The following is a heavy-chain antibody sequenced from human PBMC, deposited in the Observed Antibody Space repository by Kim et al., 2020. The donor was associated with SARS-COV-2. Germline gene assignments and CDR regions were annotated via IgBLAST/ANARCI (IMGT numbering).Heavy chain of an antibody. J-gene: IGHJ6*02. Sequence: SQTLSLTCAISGDSVSSNSAAWNWIRQSPSRGLEWLGRTYYRSKWYNDYAVSVKSRITINPDTSKNQFSLQLNSVTPEDTAVYYCARDSGSGTTIVGRSGYYYYYGMDVWGQGTTVTVSS. V-gene: IGHV6-1*01. CDR2: TYYRSKWYN. CDR1: GDSVSSNSAA. CDR3: ARDSGSGTTIVGRSGYYYYYGMDV. D-gene: IGHD1-7*01.